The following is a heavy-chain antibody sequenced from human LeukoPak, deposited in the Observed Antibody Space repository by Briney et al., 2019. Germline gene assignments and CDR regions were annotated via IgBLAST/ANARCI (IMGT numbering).Heavy chain of an antibody. CDR1: GFTVSSNY. CDR2: IYSGGST. D-gene: IGHD3-10*01. J-gene: IGHJ4*02. CDR3: ARWPPLGSSWFGEPY. V-gene: IGHV3-66*01. Sequence: GGSLRLSCAASGFTVSSNYMSWVRQAPGKGLEWVSVIYSGGSTYYADSVKGRFTISRDNSKNTLYLQMNSLRAEDTAVYYCARWPPLGSSWFGEPYWGQGTLVTVSS.